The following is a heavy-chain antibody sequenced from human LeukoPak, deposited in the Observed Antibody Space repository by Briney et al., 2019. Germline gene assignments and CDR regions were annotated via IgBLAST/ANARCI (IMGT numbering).Heavy chain of an antibody. CDR1: GFTFSSYE. V-gene: IGHV3-23*01. D-gene: IGHD3-22*01. J-gene: IGHJ4*02. CDR3: AKEIVVVTKSSYFDY. Sequence: PGGSLRLSCAASGFTFSSYEMNWVRQAPGKGLEWVSAISGSGGSTYYADSVKGRFTISRDNSKNTLYLQMNSLRAEDTAVYYCAKEIVVVTKSSYFDYWGQGTLVTVSS. CDR2: ISGSGGST.